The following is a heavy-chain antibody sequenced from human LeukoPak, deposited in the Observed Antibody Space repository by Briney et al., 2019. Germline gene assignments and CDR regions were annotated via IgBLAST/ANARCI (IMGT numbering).Heavy chain of an antibody. J-gene: IGHJ2*01. V-gene: IGHV4-34*01. Sequence: PSETLSLTCAVYGGSFSGYYWSWIRQPPGKGLEWIGEINHSGSTNYNPSLKSRVTISVDTSKNQFSLKLSSVTAADTAVYCCARHFRPVVPAAMNWYFDLWGRGTLVTVSS. D-gene: IGHD2-2*01. CDR1: GGSFSGYY. CDR3: ARHFRPVVPAAMNWYFDL. CDR2: INHSGST.